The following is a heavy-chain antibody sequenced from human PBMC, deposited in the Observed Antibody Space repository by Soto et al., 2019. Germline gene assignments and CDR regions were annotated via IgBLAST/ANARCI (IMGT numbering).Heavy chain of an antibody. CDR2: IKQDGSEI. D-gene: IGHD3-10*01. J-gene: IGHJ4*02. CDR1: GFPFSDYW. V-gene: IGHV3-7*04. Sequence: EVQLVDSGGGLVQPGGSLRLSCAASGFPFSDYWMHWVRQGPGKGLEWVPIIKQDGSEIHYVDSVKGRFTISRDNAKNSLHLQMNSLRAEDTAMYYCVRSSGWTGDYWGQGILVTVSS. CDR3: VRSSGWTGDY.